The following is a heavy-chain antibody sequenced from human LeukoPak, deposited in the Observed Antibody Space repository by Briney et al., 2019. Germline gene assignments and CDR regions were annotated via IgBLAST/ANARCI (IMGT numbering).Heavy chain of an antibody. V-gene: IGHV3-15*07. D-gene: IGHD3-9*01. J-gene: IGHJ4*02. CDR1: GFTFSSYA. CDR3: TTPTDSDVLRYFDWLLPFDY. CDR2: IKSKTDGGTT. Sequence: PGGSLRLSCAASGFTFSSYAMHWVRQAPGKGLEWVGRIKSKTDGGTTDYAAPVKGRFTISRDDSKNTLYLQMNSLKTEDTAVYYCTTPTDSDVLRYFDWLLPFDYWGQGTLVTVSS.